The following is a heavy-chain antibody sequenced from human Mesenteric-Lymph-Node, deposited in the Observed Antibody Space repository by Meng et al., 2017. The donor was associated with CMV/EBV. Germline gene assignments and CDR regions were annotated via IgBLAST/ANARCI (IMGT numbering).Heavy chain of an antibody. CDR1: GYTFTSYG. CDR2: ISAYNGNT. J-gene: IGHJ3*02. Sequence: ASVKVSCKASGYTFTSYGISWVRQAPGQGLEWMGWISAYNGNTNYAQKLQGRVTMTTDTSTSTAYMELRSLRSDDTAVYYCARDRLGYDFWSGYLTLSPHDAFDIWGQGTMVTVSS. CDR3: ARDRLGYDFWSGYLTLSPHDAFDI. V-gene: IGHV1-18*01. D-gene: IGHD3-3*01.